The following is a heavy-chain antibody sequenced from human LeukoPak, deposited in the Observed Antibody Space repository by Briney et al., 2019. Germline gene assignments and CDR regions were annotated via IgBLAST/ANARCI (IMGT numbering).Heavy chain of an antibody. CDR2: ISYDGSNK. CDR1: GFTFSSYG. Sequence: GGSLRLSCAASGFTFSSYGMHWVRQAPGKGLEWVAVISYDGSNKYYADSVKGRFTISRDNSKNTPYLQMNSLRAEDTAVYYCAKDRGREQQFFDYWGQGTLVTVSS. CDR3: AKDRGREQQFFDY. J-gene: IGHJ4*02. D-gene: IGHD6-13*01. V-gene: IGHV3-30*18.